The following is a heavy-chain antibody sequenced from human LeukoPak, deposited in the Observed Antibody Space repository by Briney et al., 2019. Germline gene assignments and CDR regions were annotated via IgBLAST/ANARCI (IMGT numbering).Heavy chain of an antibody. CDR3: AREVVGATVWFDP. CDR1: GYTFTSYD. CDR2: MNPNSGNT. Sequence: ASVKVSCKAPGYTFTSYDINWVRQATGQGLEWMGWMNPNSGNTGYAQKFQGRVTITRNTSISTAYMELSSLRSEDTAVYYCAREVVGATVWFDPWGQGTLVTVSS. J-gene: IGHJ5*02. V-gene: IGHV1-8*03. D-gene: IGHD1-26*01.